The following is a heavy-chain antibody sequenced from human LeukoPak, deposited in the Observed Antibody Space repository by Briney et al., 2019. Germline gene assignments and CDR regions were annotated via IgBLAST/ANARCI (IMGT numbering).Heavy chain of an antibody. V-gene: IGHV3-7*01. CDR3: ARDQVELRYFDWLNFYFDY. Sequence: PGGSLRLSCAASGFTFSSYWMSWVRQAPGKGLEWVANIKQDGSEKYYVDSVKGRFTISRDNAKNSLYLQMNSLRAEDTAVYYCARDQVELRYFDWLNFYFDYWGQGTLVTVSS. D-gene: IGHD3-9*01. CDR2: IKQDGSEK. J-gene: IGHJ4*02. CDR1: GFTFSSYW.